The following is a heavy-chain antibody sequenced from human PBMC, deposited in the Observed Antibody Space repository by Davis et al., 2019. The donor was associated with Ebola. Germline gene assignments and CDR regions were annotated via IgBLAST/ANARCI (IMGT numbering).Heavy chain of an antibody. J-gene: IGHJ4*02. CDR3: ARRSNSPFDY. CDR2: INHSGST. V-gene: IGHV4-34*01. D-gene: IGHD6-6*01. Sequence: MPSETLSLTCAVYGGSFSGYYWSWIRQLPGKGLEWIGEINHSGSTTYNPSPKTRVTISVDTSKKQFSLKLSSVTAADTAVYYCARRSNSPFDYWGQGTLVTVSS. CDR1: GGSFSGYY.